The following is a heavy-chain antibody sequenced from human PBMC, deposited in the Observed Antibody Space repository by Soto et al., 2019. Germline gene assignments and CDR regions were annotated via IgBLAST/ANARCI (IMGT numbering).Heavy chain of an antibody. Sequence: QVQLVQSGAEVKKPEASVKVSCKASGYTFTSYDSNWVRQATGQGLEWMGWMNPNSGNTGYEQKFQGRVTMTRNTSISTAFMELSSLRSEDTAVYYCAREKTSYGMDVWGQGTTVTVSS. CDR3: AREKTSYGMDV. CDR2: MNPNSGNT. CDR1: GYTFTSYD. V-gene: IGHV1-8*01. J-gene: IGHJ6*02.